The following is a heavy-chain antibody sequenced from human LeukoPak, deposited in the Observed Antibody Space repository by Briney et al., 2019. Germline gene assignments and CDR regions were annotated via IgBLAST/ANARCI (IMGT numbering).Heavy chain of an antibody. V-gene: IGHV1-69*13. CDR2: IIPIFGTA. CDR1: GGAFSSYS. J-gene: IGHJ5*02. D-gene: IGHD6-19*01. CDR3: ARDLIAVAGTDGFDP. Sequence: SVKVSCKASGGAFSSYSISWVRQAPGQGLEGMGGIIPIFGTANYAQKLQGRVTITADESTSTAYMELSSLGSEDTAVYYCARDLIAVAGTDGFDPWGQGALVTVSS.